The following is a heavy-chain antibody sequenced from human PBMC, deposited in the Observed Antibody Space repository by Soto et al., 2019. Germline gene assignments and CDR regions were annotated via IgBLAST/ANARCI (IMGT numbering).Heavy chain of an antibody. CDR3: AKVGVVAAADAFDI. D-gene: IGHD6-13*01. CDR2: ISWNSGSI. J-gene: IGHJ3*02. V-gene: IGHV3-9*01. CDR1: GFTFDDYA. Sequence: GGSLRLSCAASGFTFDDYAMHWVRQAPGKGLEWVSDISWNSGSIGYADSVKGRFTISRDNAKNSLYLQMNSLRAEDTALYYCAKVGVVAAADAFDIWGQGTMVTVSS.